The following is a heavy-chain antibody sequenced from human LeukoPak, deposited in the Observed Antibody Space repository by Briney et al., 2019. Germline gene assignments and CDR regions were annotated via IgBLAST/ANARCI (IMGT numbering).Heavy chain of an antibody. CDR3: ARALPYDISGPLFDY. Sequence: ASVKVSCKASGYTFTAYYMHWVRQAPGQGLEWMGWINPNCGGTNYAQKFQGRVTMTRDTSISTAYMELSRLRSDDTALYYCARALPYDISGPLFDYWGQGTLVTVSS. V-gene: IGHV1-2*02. CDR1: GYTFTAYY. D-gene: IGHD3-22*01. J-gene: IGHJ4*02. CDR2: INPNCGGT.